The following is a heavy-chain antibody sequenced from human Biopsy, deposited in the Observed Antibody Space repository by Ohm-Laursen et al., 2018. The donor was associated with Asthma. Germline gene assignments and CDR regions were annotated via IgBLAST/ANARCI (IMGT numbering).Heavy chain of an antibody. D-gene: IGHD3-10*01. CDR2: IFPGDSGT. Sequence: GESLKISCKVSGYIFTSYWIGWVRQMPGKGLEWMGIIFPGDSGTIYSPSFQGQVTISADKSISTAYLQWSSLKASDTAIYYCARLAYGSGSFFDFWGQGTLVTVAS. V-gene: IGHV5-51*01. J-gene: IGHJ4*02. CDR1: GYIFTSYW. CDR3: ARLAYGSGSFFDF.